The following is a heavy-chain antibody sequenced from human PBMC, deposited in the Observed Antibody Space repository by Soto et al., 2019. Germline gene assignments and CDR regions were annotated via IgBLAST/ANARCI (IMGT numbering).Heavy chain of an antibody. CDR2: IYWADDK. V-gene: IGHV2-5*02. Sequence: PTLVNPTQTLTLTCTVSGISLSTTGVGVAWIRQPPGKALEWLAVIYWADDKEYSPSLKNRLTITKDTSKNQVVLMMTNMDSVDTATYYCAHTHYRGVIPNPFDYWGQGTPVTVSS. J-gene: IGHJ4*02. CDR1: GISLSTTGVG. CDR3: AHTHYRGVIPNPFDY. D-gene: IGHD3-10*01.